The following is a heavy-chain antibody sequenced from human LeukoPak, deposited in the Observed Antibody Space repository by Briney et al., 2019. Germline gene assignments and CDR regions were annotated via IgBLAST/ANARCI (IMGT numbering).Heavy chain of an antibody. CDR2: MNPNSGNT. J-gene: IGHJ5*02. CDR3: ARGPPYPYYYGSGSSDNWFDP. Sequence: GASVKVSCKASGYTFTSYDINWVRQATGQGLEWMGWMNPNSGNTGYAQKFQGRVTMTRNTSISTAYMELSSLRSEDTAVYYCARGPPYPYYYGSGSSDNWFDPWGQGTLVTVSS. CDR1: GYTFTSYD. D-gene: IGHD3-10*01. V-gene: IGHV1-8*01.